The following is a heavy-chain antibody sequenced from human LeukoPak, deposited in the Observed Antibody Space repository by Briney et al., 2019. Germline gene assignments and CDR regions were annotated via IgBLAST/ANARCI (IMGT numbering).Heavy chain of an antibody. V-gene: IGHV3-64D*06. CDR2: ISSNGDSA. CDR1: GFSFSRYA. J-gene: IGHJ3*01. D-gene: IGHD6-13*01. Sequence: GGSLRLSCSASGFSFSRYAMHWVRQAPGKGLDYVPAISSNGDSAYYTDSVKGRFTISRDNSKNTVYLQMNSLRAEDTGVYYCVKAIGAAGTDFDAFDVWGQGTMVTVSS. CDR3: VKAIGAAGTDFDAFDV.